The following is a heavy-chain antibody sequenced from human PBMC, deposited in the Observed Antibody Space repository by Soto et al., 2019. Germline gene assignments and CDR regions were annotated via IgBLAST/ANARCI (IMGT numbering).Heavy chain of an antibody. CDR1: GGSISSYY. V-gene: IGHV4-59*08. Sequence: SETLSLTCTVSGGSISSYYWSWIRQPPGKGLEWIGYIYYSGSTNYNPSLKSRVTISVDTSKNQFSLKLSSVTAADTAVYYCARRMDCSGGSCYPTIDPWGQGTLVTVSS. CDR3: ARRMDCSGGSCYPTIDP. D-gene: IGHD2-15*01. CDR2: IYYSGST. J-gene: IGHJ5*02.